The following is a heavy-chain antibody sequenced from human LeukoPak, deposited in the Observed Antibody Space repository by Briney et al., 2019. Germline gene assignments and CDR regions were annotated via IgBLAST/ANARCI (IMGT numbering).Heavy chain of an antibody. V-gene: IGHV4-30-2*01. Sequence: PSQTLSLTCTVSGGSISSGGYYWSWIRQPPGKGLEWIGYIYHSGSTYYNPSLKSRVTISVDRSKNQFSLKLSSVTAADTAVYYCARGGVYYYDSSVNGVFDYWGQGTLVTVSS. D-gene: IGHD3-22*01. J-gene: IGHJ4*02. CDR1: GGSISSGGYY. CDR2: IYHSGST. CDR3: ARGGVYYYDSSVNGVFDY.